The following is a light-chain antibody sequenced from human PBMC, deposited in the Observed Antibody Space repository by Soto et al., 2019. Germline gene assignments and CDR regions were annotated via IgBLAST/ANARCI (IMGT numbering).Light chain of an antibody. Sequence: QPLLTQPRSGSGAPGQSVTISCTGTSSDVGGYNYVSWYQQHPGKAPKLMIYDVSKRPSGVPDRFSGSKSGNTASLTISGLQAEDEADYYCCSYAGSYVFGTGTKVTVL. CDR1: SSDVGGYNY. CDR3: CSYAGSYV. CDR2: DVS. V-gene: IGLV2-11*01. J-gene: IGLJ1*01.